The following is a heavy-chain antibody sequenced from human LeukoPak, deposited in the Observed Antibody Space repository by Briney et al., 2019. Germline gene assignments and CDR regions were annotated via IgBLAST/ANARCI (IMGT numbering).Heavy chain of an antibody. J-gene: IGHJ4*02. CDR1: GYTFTSYG. D-gene: IGHD2-21*01. CDR3: ARCPPTIPENFDY. Sequence: ASVKVSCKASGYTFTSYGISWVRQAPGQGLEWMGWISAYNGNTNYAQKLQGRVTMTTDTSTSTAYVELRSLRSDDTAVYCCARCPPTIPENFDYWGQGTLVTVSS. V-gene: IGHV1-18*01. CDR2: ISAYNGNT.